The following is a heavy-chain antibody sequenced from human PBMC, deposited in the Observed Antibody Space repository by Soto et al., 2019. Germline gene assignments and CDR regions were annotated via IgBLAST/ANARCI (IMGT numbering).Heavy chain of an antibody. J-gene: IGHJ6*03. CDR1: GYTFTSYD. CDR2: MNPNSGNT. D-gene: IGHD4-17*01. V-gene: IGHV1-8*01. Sequence: QVQLVQSGAEVKKPGASVKVSCKASGYTFTSYDINWVRQATGQGLEWMGWMNPNSGNTGYAQKFQGRVTMTRNTSISTAYMELSSLRSEDTAVYYCARGFGEDYGDYYYYYMDVWGKGTTVTVSS. CDR3: ARGFGEDYGDYYYYYMDV.